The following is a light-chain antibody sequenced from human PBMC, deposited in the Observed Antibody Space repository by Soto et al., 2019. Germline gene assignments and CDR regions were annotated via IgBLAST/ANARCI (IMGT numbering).Light chain of an antibody. CDR1: QIVRSN. CDR2: GAS. J-gene: IGKJ5*01. Sequence: EIVMTQSPATLSVSPGERATLSCRASQIVRSNLAWYQQKAGQAPRVLIYGASTRATSIPARFIGSGSGTEFTLTISSLQSEDFAVYYCKQYNNWPPITFGQGTRLEIK. V-gene: IGKV3-15*01. CDR3: KQYNNWPPIT.